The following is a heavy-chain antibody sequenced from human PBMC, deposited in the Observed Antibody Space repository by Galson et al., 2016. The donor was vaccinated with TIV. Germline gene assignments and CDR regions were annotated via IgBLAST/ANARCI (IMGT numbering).Heavy chain of an antibody. Sequence: PALVKPTQTLTLTCTFSGFSLITNGVGVGWVRQPPGKALEWLAHIYWDDDERYSPSPKSRLTITKDTSKNQVVLRMNNMDPMDTATFYCVHLPNMFYYGMDVWGQGTTVTVSS. D-gene: IGHD3-10*02. CDR3: VHLPNMFYYGMDV. J-gene: IGHJ6*02. CDR2: IYWDDDE. CDR1: GFSLITNGVG. V-gene: IGHV2-5*02.